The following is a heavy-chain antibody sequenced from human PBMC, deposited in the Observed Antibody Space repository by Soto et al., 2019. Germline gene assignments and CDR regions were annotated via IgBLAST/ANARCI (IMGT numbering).Heavy chain of an antibody. CDR2: ISYDGSNK. Sequence: QVQLVESGGGVVQPGRSLRLSCAASGFTFSSYAMHWVRQAPGKGLEWVAVISYDGSNKYYADSVKGRFTISRDNSKNTLYLQMNSLRAEDTAVYYCARACDSIAAAGNFDYWGQGTLVTVSS. CDR1: GFTFSSYA. V-gene: IGHV3-30-3*01. D-gene: IGHD6-13*01. J-gene: IGHJ4*02. CDR3: ARACDSIAAAGNFDY.